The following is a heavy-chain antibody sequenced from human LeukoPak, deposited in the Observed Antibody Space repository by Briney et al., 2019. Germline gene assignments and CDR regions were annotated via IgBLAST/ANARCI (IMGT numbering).Heavy chain of an antibody. D-gene: IGHD2-15*01. CDR1: GGSISSSNW. J-gene: IGHJ5*02. Sequence: PSETLSLTCAVSGGSISSSNWWRWVRQPPGKGLEWIGQIYHSGSTNYNPSLKSRVTISVDKSKNQFSLKLRSVTAADTAVYYCARPLSLGYCSGGSCYGRGAWFDRWGQGTLVTVSS. V-gene: IGHV4-4*02. CDR2: IYHSGST. CDR3: ARPLSLGYCSGGSCYGRGAWFDR.